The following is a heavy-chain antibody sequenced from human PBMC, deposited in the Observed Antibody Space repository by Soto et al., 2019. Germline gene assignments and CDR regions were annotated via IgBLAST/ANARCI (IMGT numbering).Heavy chain of an antibody. V-gene: IGHV1-18*01. CDR2: ISAYSGHT. CDR1: GYTFTNYS. Sequence: QVQLVQSGAEVKKPGASVTVSCKATGYTFTNYSINWVRQAPGQGLEWMGWISAYSGHTNYAQKLQDRVTMTTDTSTSTAYMELRSLRSDDTAVYYCARRPHLADNVELDYWGQGTLVTVSS. D-gene: IGHD6-19*01. CDR3: ARRPHLADNVELDY. J-gene: IGHJ4*02.